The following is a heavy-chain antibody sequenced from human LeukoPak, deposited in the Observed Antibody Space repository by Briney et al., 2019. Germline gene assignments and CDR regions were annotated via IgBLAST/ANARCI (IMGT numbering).Heavy chain of an antibody. CDR3: ARGGPGYSSGWYVYFDY. CDR1: GGSVSSGSYY. CDR2: IYYSGST. J-gene: IGHJ4*02. V-gene: IGHV4-61*01. D-gene: IGHD6-19*01. Sequence: SETLSLTCTVSGGSVSSGSYYWSWIRQPPGKGLEWIGYIYYSGSTNYNPSLKSRVTISVDTSKNQFSLKLSSVTAADTAVYYCARGGPGYSSGWYVYFDYWGQGTLVTVSS.